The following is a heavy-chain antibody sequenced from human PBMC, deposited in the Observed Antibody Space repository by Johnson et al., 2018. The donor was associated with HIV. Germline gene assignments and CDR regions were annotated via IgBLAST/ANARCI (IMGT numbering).Heavy chain of an antibody. CDR1: GFTFNNFA. CDR3: ATFDAFDI. CDR2: ISYDGSNK. J-gene: IGHJ3*02. Sequence: QVQLMESGGGVVQPGRSLRLSCAASGFTFNNFAMHWVRQAPGKGLEWVALISYDGSNKYYADSVKGRFTISRDNSKNTLYLQMNSLRAEDTAVYYCATFDAFDIWGQGTMVTVSS. V-gene: IGHV3-30*04.